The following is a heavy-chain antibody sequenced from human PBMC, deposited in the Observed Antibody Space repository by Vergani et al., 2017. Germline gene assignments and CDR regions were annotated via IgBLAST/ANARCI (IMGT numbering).Heavy chain of an antibody. V-gene: IGHV3-30-3*01. CDR3: AKDYYDSSGYWANFDY. CDR2: ISYDGSNK. J-gene: IGHJ4*02. D-gene: IGHD3-22*01. CDR1: GFTFSSYA. Sequence: QVQLVESGGGVVQPGRSLRLSCAASGFTFSSYAMHWVRQAPGKGLEWVAVISYDGSNKYYADSVKGRFTISRDNSKNTLYLQMNSLRAEDTAVYYCAKDYYDSSGYWANFDYWGQGTLVTVSS.